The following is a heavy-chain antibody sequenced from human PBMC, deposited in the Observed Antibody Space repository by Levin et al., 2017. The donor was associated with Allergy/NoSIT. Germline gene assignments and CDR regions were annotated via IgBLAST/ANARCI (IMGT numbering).Heavy chain of an antibody. CDR2: ISPYNGDT. V-gene: IGHV1-18*01. Sequence: AASVKVSCKASGYSFTFFGISWVRQAPGQGLEWMGWISPYNGDTNYAQKFQGRVTMTTDTSTSTAYMELRGLRSDDTAVYYCAREMADTAADTFDIWGQGIMVTVFS. CDR1: GYSFTFFG. J-gene: IGHJ3*02. CDR3: AREMADTAADTFDI. D-gene: IGHD5-18*01.